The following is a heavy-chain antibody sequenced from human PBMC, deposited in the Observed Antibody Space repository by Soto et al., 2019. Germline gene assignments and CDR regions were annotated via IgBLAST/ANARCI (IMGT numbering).Heavy chain of an antibody. D-gene: IGHD3-22*01. V-gene: IGHV1-18*01. Sequence: GASVKVSCKASGYTFTSYGISWVRQAPGQGLEWMGWISAYNGNTNYAQKLQGRVTMTTDTSTSTAYMELRSLRSDDTAVYYCARDATYYYDSRGYYPRWLDPCGQGPLVTVYS. CDR1: GYTFTSYG. J-gene: IGHJ5*02. CDR3: ARDATYYYDSRGYYPRWLDP. CDR2: ISAYNGNT.